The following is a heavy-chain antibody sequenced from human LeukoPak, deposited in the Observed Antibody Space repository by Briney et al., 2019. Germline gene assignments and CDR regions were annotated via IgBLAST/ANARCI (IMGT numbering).Heavy chain of an antibody. V-gene: IGHV3-23*01. Sequence: GGSLRLSCAASGFTFSSYAMSWVRQAPGKGLEWVSAISGSGGSTYYADSVKGRLTIPRDNSKNTLYLHMNSLRAEDTAVYYCAKDRRVFDYWGQGTLVTVSS. CDR3: AKDRRVFDY. CDR1: GFTFSSYA. J-gene: IGHJ4*02. CDR2: ISGSGGST. D-gene: IGHD3-3*01.